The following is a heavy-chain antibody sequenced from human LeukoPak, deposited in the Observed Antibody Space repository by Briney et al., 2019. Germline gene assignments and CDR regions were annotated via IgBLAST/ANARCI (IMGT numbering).Heavy chain of an antibody. V-gene: IGHV4-39*01. D-gene: IGHD1-26*01. Sequence: SETLSLTCTVSGGSINSNSYFWGWVRQPPGKGLEWIGTIYYSGSTYYNPSLKSRVTISVDTSKNQFSLKLSPVTAADTAVYYCARRISGSYFDYWGQGTLVTVSS. CDR1: GGSINSNSYF. CDR2: IYYSGST. CDR3: ARRISGSYFDY. J-gene: IGHJ4*02.